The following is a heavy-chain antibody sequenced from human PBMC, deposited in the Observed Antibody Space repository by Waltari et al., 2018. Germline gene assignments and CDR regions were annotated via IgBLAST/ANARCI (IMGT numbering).Heavy chain of an antibody. J-gene: IGHJ4*02. CDR2: ISSSSSYI. CDR1: GFTFSSYS. D-gene: IGHD6-13*01. CDR3: ARIGREQQLAFDY. Sequence: EVQLVESGGGLVKPGGSLRLSCAASGFTFSSYSMNWVRQAPGKGLEWVSSISSSSSYIYYAYSVKGRFTISRDNAKNSLYLQMNSLRAEDTAVYYCARIGREQQLAFDYWGQGTLVTVSS. V-gene: IGHV3-21*01.